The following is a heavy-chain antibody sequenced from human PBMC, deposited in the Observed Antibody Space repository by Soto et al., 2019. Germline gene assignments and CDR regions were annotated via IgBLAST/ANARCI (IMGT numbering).Heavy chain of an antibody. CDR1: GFTFRSFA. CDR3: AKDRRVVVSVSENYLDP. V-gene: IGHV3-23*01. CDR2: ISGSGDRT. D-gene: IGHD2-21*01. Sequence: EVQLLESGGALVQPGGSLRLSCAASGFTFRSFALSWVRQAPGKGLEWVAAISGSGDRTYYADSVKGRFTVSRDNSKNTLYVEMNSLRVDDTAVYYCAKDRRVVVSVSENYLDPWGQGTLVTVSS. J-gene: IGHJ5*02.